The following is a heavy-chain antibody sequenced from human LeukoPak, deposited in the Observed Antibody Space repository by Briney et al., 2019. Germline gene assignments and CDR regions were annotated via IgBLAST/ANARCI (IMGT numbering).Heavy chain of an antibody. Sequence: SETLSLTCTVSGGSISSSSYYWGWMRQPPGKGLEWIGSIYYSGSTYYNPSLKSRVSISVDTSKNQFSLKLSSVTAADTAVYYCARRRSSSWYAVFDYWGQGTLVTVSS. CDR1: GGSISSSSYY. J-gene: IGHJ4*02. CDR3: ARRRSSSWYAVFDY. CDR2: IYYSGST. D-gene: IGHD6-13*01. V-gene: IGHV4-39*07.